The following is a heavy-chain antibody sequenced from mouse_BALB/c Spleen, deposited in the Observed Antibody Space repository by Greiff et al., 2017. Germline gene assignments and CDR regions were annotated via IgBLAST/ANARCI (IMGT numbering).Heavy chain of an antibody. V-gene: IGHV1-9*01. CDR2: ILPGSGST. J-gene: IGHJ3*01. Sequence: VKLQESGAELMKPGASVKISCKATGYTFSSYWIEWVKQRPGHGLEWIGEILPGSGSTNYNEKFKGKATFTADTSSNTAYMQLSSLTSEDAAVYYCARPLRAFAYWGQGTLVTVSA. CDR1: GYTFSSYW. CDR3: ARPLRAFAY. D-gene: IGHD1-1*01.